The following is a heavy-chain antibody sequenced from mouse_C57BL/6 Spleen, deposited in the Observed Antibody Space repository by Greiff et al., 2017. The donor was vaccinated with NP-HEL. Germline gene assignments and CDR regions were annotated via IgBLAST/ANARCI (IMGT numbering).Heavy chain of an antibody. Sequence: EVQLQQSGAELVRPGASVKLSCTASGFNIKDDYMHWVKQRPEQGLEWIGWIDPENGDTEYASKFQGKATITADTSSNTAYLQLSSLTSEDTAVYYCTTSDAYYAMDYWGQGTSVTVSS. CDR2: IDPENGDT. CDR3: TTSDAYYAMDY. V-gene: IGHV14-4*01. J-gene: IGHJ4*01. CDR1: GFNIKDDY.